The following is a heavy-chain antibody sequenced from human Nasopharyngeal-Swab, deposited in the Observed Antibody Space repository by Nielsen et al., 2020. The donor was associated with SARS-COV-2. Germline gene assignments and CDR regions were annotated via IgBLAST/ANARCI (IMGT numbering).Heavy chain of an antibody. V-gene: IGHV4-59*01. CDR3: ARVPLFHAFDI. D-gene: IGHD3-3*01. CDR1: GGSTISYY. Sequence: GSLRPSCTASGGSTISYYCIWIRQLPANGLEWIGYIYYSGSTNYTPSLKSRVTISVDTSKNQFSLKLSSVTAADTAVYYCARVPLFHAFDIWGQGTMVTVSS. CDR2: IYYSGST. J-gene: IGHJ3*02.